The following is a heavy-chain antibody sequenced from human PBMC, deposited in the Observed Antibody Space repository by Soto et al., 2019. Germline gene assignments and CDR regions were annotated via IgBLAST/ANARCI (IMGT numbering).Heavy chain of an antibody. CDR1: CYTFTSYG. Sequence: ASVTVSCKASCYTFTSYGISLVRECRGQWLEWIGWISAYNGNTNYAQKLQGRVTITRDMSTSTAYMELSSLRSEDTAVYYCAADTNYYDSSGYSPLSAFDIWGQGTMVTVSS. V-gene: IGHV1-18*01. J-gene: IGHJ3*02. CDR3: AADTNYYDSSGYSPLSAFDI. D-gene: IGHD3-22*01. CDR2: ISAYNGNT.